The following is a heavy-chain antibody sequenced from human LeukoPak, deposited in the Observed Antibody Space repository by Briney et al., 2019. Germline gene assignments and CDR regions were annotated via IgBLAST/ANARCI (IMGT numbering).Heavy chain of an antibody. J-gene: IGHJ6*03. CDR1: GGSISYFY. CDR3: AREAPVWEGYYYGSGTKGRQYYYYYMDV. CDR2: IYTSGST. Sequence: VKPSETLSLTCTVSGGSISYFYWSWIRQPAGKGLEWIGRIYTSGSTNYNPSLKSRVTMSVDTSKKQFSLKLSSVTAADTAVYYCAREAPVWEGYYYGSGTKGRQYYYYYMDVWGKGTTVTVSS. V-gene: IGHV4-4*07. D-gene: IGHD3-10*01.